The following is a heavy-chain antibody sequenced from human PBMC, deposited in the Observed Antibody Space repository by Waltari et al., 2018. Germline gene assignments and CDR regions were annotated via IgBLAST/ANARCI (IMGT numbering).Heavy chain of an antibody. CDR1: GLPFSSAW. CDR3: TTVYYGSGNYYNAEV. D-gene: IGHD3-10*01. V-gene: IGHV3-15*01. J-gene: IGHJ4*02. Sequence: EVQLVESGGGLVKPGGSLRLSCTASGLPFSSAWMSWVRQAPGKGLRWVARIKGKTDAETTDYAGPVKGRFTISRDDSKNTLYLQMNSLETDDTAVYYCTTVYYGSGNYYNAEVWGQGTLVTVSS. CDR2: IKGKTDAETT.